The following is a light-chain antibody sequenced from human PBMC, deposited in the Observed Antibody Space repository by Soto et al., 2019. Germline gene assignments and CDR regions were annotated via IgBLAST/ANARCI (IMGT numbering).Light chain of an antibody. Sequence: DIQLTQSPSFLSASVGDRVTINCRASQGISNYLVWYQQKPGKAPKLLIYAASTLQGGIPSRFSGGGSAPEFTLTISSLQPEDFATYYCQLVNTYPMPFGKGTRLE. V-gene: IGKV1-9*01. J-gene: IGKJ5*01. CDR3: QLVNTYPMP. CDR2: AAS. CDR1: QGISNY.